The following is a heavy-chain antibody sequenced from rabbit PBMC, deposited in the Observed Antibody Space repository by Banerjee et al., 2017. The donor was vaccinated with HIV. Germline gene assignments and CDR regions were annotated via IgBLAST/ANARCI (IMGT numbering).Heavy chain of an antibody. CDR3: ARDLAGVIGWNFNL. Sequence: QSVEESGGDLVKPGGTLTLTCTVSGFSLSNYVVNWVRQAPGKGLEWIGDIYAGGSGSTYYASWAKGRFTISKTSSTAVTLQMTSLTAADTATYFCARDLAGVIGWNFNLWGPGTLVTVS. J-gene: IGHJ4*01. D-gene: IGHD4-1*01. CDR1: GFSLSNYV. V-gene: IGHV1S40*01. CDR2: IYAGGSGST.